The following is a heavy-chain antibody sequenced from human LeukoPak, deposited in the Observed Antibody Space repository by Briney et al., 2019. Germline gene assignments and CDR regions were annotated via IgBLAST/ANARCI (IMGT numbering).Heavy chain of an antibody. Sequence: SETLSLTCTVSGGSISSYYWSWIRQPAGKGLEWIGRIYTSGSTNYNPSLKSRVTMSVDTSKNQFSLKLSSVTAADTAVYYCARGDGSGSYYKYYYYYYYMDVWGKGTTVTVSS. D-gene: IGHD3-10*01. CDR1: GGSISSYY. V-gene: IGHV4-4*07. CDR2: IYTSGST. CDR3: ARGDGSGSYYKYYYYYYYMDV. J-gene: IGHJ6*03.